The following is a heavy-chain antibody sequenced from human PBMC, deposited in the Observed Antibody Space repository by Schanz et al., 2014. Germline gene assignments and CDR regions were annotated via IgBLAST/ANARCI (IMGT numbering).Heavy chain of an antibody. CDR2: IWNNGVTK. Sequence: QVQMVESGGGVVQPGRSLRLSCAASGFAFSVYGMHWVRQAPGKGPEWVAVIWNNGVTKYYADSVRGRFTISRDNSMNTLYLQMNSLRAEDTAVYYCARDLEGYDGGGGGFDPWGQGTLVTVSS. D-gene: IGHD2-21*01. J-gene: IGHJ5*02. CDR3: ARDLEGYDGGGGGFDP. V-gene: IGHV3-33*01. CDR1: GFAFSVYG.